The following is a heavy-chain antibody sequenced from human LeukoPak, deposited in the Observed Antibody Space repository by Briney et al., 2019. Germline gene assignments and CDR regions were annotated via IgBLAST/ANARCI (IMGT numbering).Heavy chain of an antibody. CDR2: INHSGST. J-gene: IGHJ4*02. Sequence: KPSETLSLTCAVYGGSFSGYYWSWIRQPPGKGLEWIGEINHSGSTNYNPSLKSRVTLSADTSKNQFSLKLSSVTAADTAVYYCARRSTYDSSGYYSRWGQGTLVTVSS. CDR3: ARRSTYDSSGYYSR. CDR1: GGSFSGYY. V-gene: IGHV4-34*01. D-gene: IGHD3-22*01.